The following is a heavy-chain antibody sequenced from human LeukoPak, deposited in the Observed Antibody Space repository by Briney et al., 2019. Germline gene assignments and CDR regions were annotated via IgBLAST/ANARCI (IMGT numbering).Heavy chain of an antibody. CDR1: CYTFTSYG. V-gene: IGHV1-18*01. CDR3: ARAGTMFWSGYLSDYRWFDP. J-gene: IGHJ5*02. Sequence: ASVKVSCKASCYTFTSYGISRVRQAPGQGLEWMGWISAYNGNTNYAQELQGRVTMTTDTSTSTAYMELRSLRSDDTAVYYCARAGTMFWSGYLSDYRWFDPWGQGTLVTVSS. D-gene: IGHD3-3*01. CDR2: ISAYNGNT.